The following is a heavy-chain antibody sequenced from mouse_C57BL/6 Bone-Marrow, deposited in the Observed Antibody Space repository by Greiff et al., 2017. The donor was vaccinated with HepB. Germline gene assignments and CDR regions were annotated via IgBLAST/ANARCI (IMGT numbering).Heavy chain of an antibody. CDR2: INPSSGYT. J-gene: IGHJ4*01. Sequence: VQLQQSGAELARPGASVKMSCKASGYTFTSYTMHWVKQRPGQGLEWIGYINPSSGYTKYNQKFKDKATLTADKSSSTAYMQLSSLTSEDSAVYYCARRTVVATSMDYWGQGTSVTVSS. CDR1: GYTFTSYT. V-gene: IGHV1-4*01. CDR3: ARRTVVATSMDY. D-gene: IGHD1-1*01.